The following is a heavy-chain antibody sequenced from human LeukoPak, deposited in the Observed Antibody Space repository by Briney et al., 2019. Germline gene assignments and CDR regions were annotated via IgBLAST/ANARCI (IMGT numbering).Heavy chain of an antibody. CDR3: AKPRRQGGVTRNYGMDV. V-gene: IGHV3-43*02. J-gene: IGHJ6*02. D-gene: IGHD3-16*01. CDR1: GFTFDDYA. Sequence: GGSLRLSCAASGFTFDDYAMHWVRQAPGKGLEWVSLISGDGGSTYYAGPVKGRFTISRDNSQNSLYLQMNSLRTEDTALYYCAKPRRQGGVTRNYGMDVWGQGTTVTVSS. CDR2: ISGDGGST.